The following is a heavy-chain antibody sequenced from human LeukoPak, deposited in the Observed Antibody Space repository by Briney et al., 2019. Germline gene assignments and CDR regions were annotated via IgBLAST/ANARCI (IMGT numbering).Heavy chain of an antibody. V-gene: IGHV1-18*01. CDR3: VRDEDYGIYVNFDF. CDR1: GYNLSLHG. Sequence: ASVKVSCKASGYNLSLHGISWVRLAPGQGLEWMGRISTYNGNTKYAQNLQGRVTMTTDTSTSTAYMELRSLRSDDTAVYYCVRDEDYGIYVNFDFWGQGTLVTVSS. CDR2: ISTYNGNT. J-gene: IGHJ4*02. D-gene: IGHD4-17*01.